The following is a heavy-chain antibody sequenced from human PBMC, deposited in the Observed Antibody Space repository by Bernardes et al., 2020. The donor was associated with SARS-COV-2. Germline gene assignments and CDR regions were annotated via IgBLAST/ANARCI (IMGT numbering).Heavy chain of an antibody. J-gene: IGHJ6*02. CDR3: ARDGGGGAGSITIFGVEIYYYYGMDV. D-gene: IGHD3-3*01. V-gene: IGHV3-48*02. Sequence: GGSLRLSCAASGFTFSSYSMNWVRQAPGKGLEWVSYISSSSSTIYYADSVKGRFTISRDNAKNSLYLQMNSLRDEDTAVYYCARDGGGGAGSITIFGVEIYYYYGMDVWGQGTTVTVSS. CDR1: GFTFSSYS. CDR2: ISSSSSTI.